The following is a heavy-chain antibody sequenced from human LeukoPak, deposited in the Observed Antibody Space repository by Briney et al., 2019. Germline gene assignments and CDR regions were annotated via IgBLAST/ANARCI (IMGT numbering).Heavy chain of an antibody. Sequence: GGSLRLSCAASGFTFNNYAMSWVRQAPGKGLEWVSTVSGSGDSTHYADSVKGRFTISRDNSKNTLYMQMNSLRVEETAVYYCVKGYSYTGCYNSEKWGQGTLVTVSS. V-gene: IGHV3-23*01. CDR2: VSGSGDST. J-gene: IGHJ4*02. CDR3: VKGYSYTGCYNSEK. CDR1: GFTFNNYA. D-gene: IGHD2-15*01.